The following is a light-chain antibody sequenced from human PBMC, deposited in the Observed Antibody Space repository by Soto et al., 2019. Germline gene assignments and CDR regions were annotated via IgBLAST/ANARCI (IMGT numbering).Light chain of an antibody. J-gene: IGLJ1*01. CDR3: CSSAGGGTYV. CDR1: SSDVGSYDL. CDR2: EVT. V-gene: IGLV2-23*02. Sequence: QSALTQPASVFGSPGQSIAISCTGTSSDVGSYDLVSWYQQHPGKAPKLMIYEVTKRPSGVSSRFSGSNSGNTASLTISGLQAEDDADYYCCSSAGGGTYVFGTGTKLTVL.